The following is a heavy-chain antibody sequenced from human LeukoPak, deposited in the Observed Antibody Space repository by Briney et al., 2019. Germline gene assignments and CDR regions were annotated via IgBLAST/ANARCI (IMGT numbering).Heavy chain of an antibody. V-gene: IGHV1-18*01. D-gene: IGHD3-10*01. Sequence: ASVKVSCKASGYMFSSYGISWVRQAPGEGLEWMGWITTYKGNTAYEQKFQGRVTMTTDTSTSTAYLELRSLRSDDTAVYYCSTDSGRSYFCFDFWGQGTLVTVSS. J-gene: IGHJ4*02. CDR3: STDSGRSYFCFDF. CDR1: GYMFSSYG. CDR2: ITTYKGNT.